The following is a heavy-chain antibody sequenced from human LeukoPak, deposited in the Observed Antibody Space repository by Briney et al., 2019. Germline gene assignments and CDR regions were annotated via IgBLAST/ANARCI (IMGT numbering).Heavy chain of an antibody. J-gene: IGHJ4*02. D-gene: IGHD3-9*01. Sequence: SETLSLTCAVYGESLSKYYWTWIRQSPGKGLEWIGEINHRGSTNLNPSLKSRVTLSVDTFKHQFSLKLGAVTAADTAVYYCARRIDLAGSTFDYWGQGALVTVSS. CDR2: INHRGST. CDR1: GESLSKYY. CDR3: ARRIDLAGSTFDY. V-gene: IGHV4-34*01.